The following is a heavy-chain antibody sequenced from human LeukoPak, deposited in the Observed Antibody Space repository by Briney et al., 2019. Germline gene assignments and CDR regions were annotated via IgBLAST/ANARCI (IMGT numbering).Heavy chain of an antibody. Sequence: ASVKVSSKASGYTFTGYHIHWVRQAPGQGLEWMGRINPYSGDTNFAQKFQGRVTITRNTSISTAYMELSSLRSEDTAVYYCARGGRSYYYDSSGYPGGDYWGQGTLVTVSS. CDR1: GYTFTGYH. CDR3: ARGGRSYYYDSSGYPGGDY. CDR2: INPYSGDT. J-gene: IGHJ4*02. D-gene: IGHD3-22*01. V-gene: IGHV1-8*03.